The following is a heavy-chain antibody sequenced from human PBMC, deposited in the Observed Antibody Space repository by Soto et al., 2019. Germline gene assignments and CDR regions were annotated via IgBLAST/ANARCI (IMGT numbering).Heavy chain of an antibody. J-gene: IGHJ6*02. Sequence: QVQLVQPGAEVKKPGSSVKVSCKASGGTFSSYAISWVRQAPGQGLEWMGGIIPIFGTANYAQKFQGRVTITADKSTSTAYMELSSLRSEDTAVYYCARVLPRDIVVVPAATGYYYYGMDVWGQGTTVTVSS. CDR3: ARVLPRDIVVVPAATGYYYYGMDV. CDR2: IIPIFGTA. V-gene: IGHV1-69*06. CDR1: GGTFSSYA. D-gene: IGHD2-2*01.